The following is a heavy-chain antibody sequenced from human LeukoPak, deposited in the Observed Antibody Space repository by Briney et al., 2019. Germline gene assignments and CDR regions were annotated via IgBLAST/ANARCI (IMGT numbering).Heavy chain of an antibody. Sequence: PSETLSLTCSVSGYSISSGYYWGWIRQPPGKGLEWIGSIDHSGSTYYNPSLKGRVTISVVTSKNQFSLKLRSVTAADTAVYYCARDRKYYYHMDVWGKGTTVTVSS. V-gene: IGHV4-38-2*02. CDR1: GYSISSGYY. CDR3: ARDRKYYYHMDV. J-gene: IGHJ6*03. CDR2: IDHSGST.